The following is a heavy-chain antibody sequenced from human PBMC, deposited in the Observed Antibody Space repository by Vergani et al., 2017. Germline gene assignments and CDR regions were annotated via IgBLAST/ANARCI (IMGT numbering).Heavy chain of an antibody. CDR3: AKTHEFSSLYSSYSWFDP. V-gene: IGHV5-51*03. Sequence: EVQLVQSGAEVKKPGESLKISCQGSGYSITKYWIAWVRQRPGKGLEWMGIIYAGDSDVRYSPSFQGQVTMSVGKSLSTAYLQWSSLKASDTATYYCAKTHEFSSLYSSYSWFDPWGQGTQVTLSS. D-gene: IGHD3-3*01. CDR1: GYSITKYW. J-gene: IGHJ5*02. CDR2: IYAGDSDV.